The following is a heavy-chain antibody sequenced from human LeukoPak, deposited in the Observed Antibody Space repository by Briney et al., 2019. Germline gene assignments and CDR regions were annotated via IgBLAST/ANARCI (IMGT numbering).Heavy chain of an antibody. CDR1: GFTFSSYS. D-gene: IGHD6-6*01. CDR2: ISSSSSYI. V-gene: IGHV3-21*01. CDR3: ARGEYSSSSDAFDI. J-gene: IGHJ3*02. Sequence: SGGSLRLSCAASGFTFSSYSMNWVRQAPGKGLEWVSSISSSSSYIYYADSVKGRFTISRDNAKNSLYLQMNSLRAEDTAVYYCARGEYSSSSDAFDIWGQGTMVTVSS.